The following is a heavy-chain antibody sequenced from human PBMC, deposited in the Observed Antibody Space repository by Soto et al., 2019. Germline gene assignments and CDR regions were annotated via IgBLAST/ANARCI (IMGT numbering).Heavy chain of an antibody. D-gene: IGHD6-19*01. CDR3: ARALAVATLAY. V-gene: IGHV3-21*01. Sequence: GGSLRLSCAASGFTFSSYSMNWVRQAPGKGLEWVSSISSSSSYIYYADSVKGRFTISRDNAKNSLYLQMNSLRAVDTAVYYCARALAVATLAYWGQGTLVTVSS. J-gene: IGHJ4*02. CDR1: GFTFSSYS. CDR2: ISSSSSYI.